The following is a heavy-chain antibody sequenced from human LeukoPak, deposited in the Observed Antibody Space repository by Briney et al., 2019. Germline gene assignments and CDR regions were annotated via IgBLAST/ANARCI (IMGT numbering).Heavy chain of an antibody. D-gene: IGHD3-10*01. CDR1: GGSISSYY. CDR2: IYTSGST. J-gene: IGHJ5*02. Sequence: SETLSLTCTVSGGSISSYYWSWIRQPAGKGLEWIGRIYTSGSTNYNPSLKSRVTMSVDTSRNQFSLKLSSVTAADTAVYYCARARNHAYYYGSGSFDPWGQGTQVTVSS. CDR3: ARARNHAYYYGSGSFDP. V-gene: IGHV4-4*07.